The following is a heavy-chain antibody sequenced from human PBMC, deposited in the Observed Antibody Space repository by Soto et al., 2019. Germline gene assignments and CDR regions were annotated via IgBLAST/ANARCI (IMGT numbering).Heavy chain of an antibody. V-gene: IGHV3-7*04. CDR2: IKRDGTVT. CDR3: AMELSPPGEVLYDAFDV. Sequence: EVQLVESGGGLVQPGESLRLSCAASGFTFSAFWMTWLRQAPGKGLEWMANIKRDGTVTHYGDSVEGRCTLSRDNAQNSLFLHLNSLRPEDTDMYYCAMELSPPGEVLYDAFDVWGQGTFVTVSS. D-gene: IGHD3-16*01. J-gene: IGHJ3*01. CDR1: GFTFSAFW.